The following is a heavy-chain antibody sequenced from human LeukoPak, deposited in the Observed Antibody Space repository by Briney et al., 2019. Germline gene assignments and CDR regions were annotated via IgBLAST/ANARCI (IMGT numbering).Heavy chain of an antibody. J-gene: IGHJ6*03. Sequence: ASVKVSCKASGYTFTSYDINRVRQATGQGLEWMGWMNPNSGNTGYAQKFQGRVTMTRNTSISTAYMELSSLRSEDTAVYYCARGNVANSWGGYSHYYYMDVWGKGTTVTVSS. CDR2: MNPNSGNT. CDR1: GYTFTSYD. D-gene: IGHD3-3*01. CDR3: ARGNVANSWGGYSHYYYMDV. V-gene: IGHV1-8*01.